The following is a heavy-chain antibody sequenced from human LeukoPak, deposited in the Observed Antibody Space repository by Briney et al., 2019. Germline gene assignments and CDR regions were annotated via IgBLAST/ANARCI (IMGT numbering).Heavy chain of an antibody. D-gene: IGHD6-19*01. CDR3: ARQEASSGWYISGWFDP. Sequence: SETLSLTCAVYGGSFSGYYWSWLRQPPGKGLEWIGEINHSGSTNYNPSLKSRVTISVDTSKNQFSLKLSSVTAADTAVYYCARQEASSGWYISGWFDPWGQGTLVTVSS. CDR1: GGSFSGYY. J-gene: IGHJ5*02. CDR2: INHSGST. V-gene: IGHV4-34*01.